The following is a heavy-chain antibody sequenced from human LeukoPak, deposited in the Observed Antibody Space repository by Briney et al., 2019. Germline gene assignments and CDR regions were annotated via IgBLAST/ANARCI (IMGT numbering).Heavy chain of an antibody. D-gene: IGHD3-16*02. J-gene: IGHJ4*02. CDR3: ARGDFMITFGGVIADY. V-gene: IGHV3-53*01. CDR1: GFTVSSNY. CDR2: IYSGGST. Sequence: GGSLRLSCAASGFTVSSNYMSWVRQAPGKGLEWVSVIYSGGSTYYADSVKGRFTISRHNSKNTLYLQMNSLRAEDTAVYYCARGDFMITFGGVIADYWGQGTLVTVPS.